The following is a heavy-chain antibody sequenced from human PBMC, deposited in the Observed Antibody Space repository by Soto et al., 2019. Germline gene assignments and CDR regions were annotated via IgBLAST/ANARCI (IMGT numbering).Heavy chain of an antibody. D-gene: IGHD2-15*01. CDR2: ISYDGSNK. J-gene: IGHJ4*02. Sequence: GGSLRLSCAASGFTFSNYDMHWVRQAPGKGLEWVAVISYDGSNKYYADSVRGRFTISRDNSKNTLYLQMNSLRADDTAVYYCAKAAATYYCSGGYCYNYYFDSWGQGTLVTVSS. CDR1: GFTFSNYD. V-gene: IGHV3-30*18. CDR3: AKAAATYYCSGGYCYNYYFDS.